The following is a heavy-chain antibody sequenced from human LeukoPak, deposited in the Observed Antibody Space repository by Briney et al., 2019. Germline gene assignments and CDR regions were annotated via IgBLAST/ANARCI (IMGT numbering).Heavy chain of an antibody. V-gene: IGHV3-23*01. CDR2: ISDSGGST. J-gene: IGHJ6*02. Sequence: PGGSLTLSCAVSGFTFSSYAMSWVRQAPGKGLGWVSTISDSGGSTDYADSVRRRFTISRDNSKNTMYLQMDTLTAEDTAVDYCAKVNYYGSGEIYYYFGMDVWGQGTTVTVSS. CDR3: AKVNYYGSGEIYYYFGMDV. CDR1: GFTFSSYA. D-gene: IGHD3-10*01.